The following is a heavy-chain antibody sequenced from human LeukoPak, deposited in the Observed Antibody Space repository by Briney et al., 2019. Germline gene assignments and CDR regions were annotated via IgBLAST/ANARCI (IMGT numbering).Heavy chain of an antibody. CDR2: IIHSGRT. V-gene: IGHV4-34*12. D-gene: IGHD2-8*01. Sequence: SETLSLTCVVDGGSFSGYYWTWIRQSPGKGLEWIGEIIHSGRTNYNPSLESRVTLLVDTPKNQFSLKLSSVTAADTAVHYCARGTVLMHYATFDSWGQGTLVTVSS. CDR3: ARGTVLMHYATFDS. J-gene: IGHJ4*02. CDR1: GGSFSGYY.